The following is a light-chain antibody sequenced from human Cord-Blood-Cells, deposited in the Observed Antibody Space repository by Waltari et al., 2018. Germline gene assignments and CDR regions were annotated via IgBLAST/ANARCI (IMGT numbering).Light chain of an antibody. CDR2: DVS. CDR3: SSYTSSSLVV. CDR1: SSDVRGYNY. J-gene: IGLJ2*01. Sequence: QSALTQPASVSGSPGQSITISCTGTSSDVRGYNYVSWYQQHPGKAPKLMIYDVSNRPSGVSNRFSGSKSGNTASLTISGLQAEDEADYYCSSYTSSSLVVFGGGTKLTVL. V-gene: IGLV2-14*01.